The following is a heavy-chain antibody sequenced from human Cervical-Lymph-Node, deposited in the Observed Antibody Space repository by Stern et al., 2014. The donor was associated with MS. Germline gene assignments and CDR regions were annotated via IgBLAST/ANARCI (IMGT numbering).Heavy chain of an antibody. CDR2: TSSDGSNK. CDR1: GFTFSTYG. Sequence: QLVQSGGGVVQPGRSLRLSCEASGFTFSTYGMHWVRQAPGKGLEWVAVTSSDGSNKYYADSVKGRFTVSRDNSKNTLYLQMNSLRAEDTAVYYCAKRIAAAGTHPGTFDYWGQGTLVTVSS. V-gene: IGHV3-30*18. J-gene: IGHJ4*02. D-gene: IGHD6-13*01. CDR3: AKRIAAAGTHPGTFDY.